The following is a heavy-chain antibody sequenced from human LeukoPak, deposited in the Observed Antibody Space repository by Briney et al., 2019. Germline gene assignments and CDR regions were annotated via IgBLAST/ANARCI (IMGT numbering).Heavy chain of an antibody. CDR3: AREKSGDLWFGESDWFDP. J-gene: IGHJ5*02. CDR1: GGSMDLSY. D-gene: IGHD3-10*01. CDR2: IYSSGNT. Sequence: PSETLSLTCTVSGGSMDLSYWSWIRQPPGKGLEWIGFIYSSGNTNYNPSLKSRVTISLDTSKNQFSLKLSSVTAADTAVYYCAREKSGDLWFGESDWFDPWGQGTLVTVSS. V-gene: IGHV4-4*08.